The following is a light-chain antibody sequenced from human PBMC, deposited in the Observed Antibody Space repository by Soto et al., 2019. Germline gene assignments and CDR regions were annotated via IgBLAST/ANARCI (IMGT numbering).Light chain of an antibody. V-gene: IGKV1-5*01. CDR1: QSISSW. Sequence: DIQMTQSPSTLSASVGDRVTITCRASQSISSWLAWYQQKPGKAPKLLIYLASTRATGIPARFSGSGSGTEFTLTISSLQSEDFAVYYCQQYNNWPPTTFGQGTRLEIK. CDR2: LAS. CDR3: QQYNNWPPTT. J-gene: IGKJ5*01.